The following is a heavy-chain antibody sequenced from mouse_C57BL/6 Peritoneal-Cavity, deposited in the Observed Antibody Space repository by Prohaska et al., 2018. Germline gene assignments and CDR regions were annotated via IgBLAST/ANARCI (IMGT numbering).Heavy chain of an antibody. Sequence: EVQLLETGGGLVQPGGSRGLSCEGSGFTFSGFWMSWFRQTPGKTLEWIGDIKSDGSTINYAPSIKDRFTIFRDNDKSTLYLQMSNVRSEDTATYFCMRYGNYWYFDVWGTGTTVTVSS. CDR1: GFTFSGFW. J-gene: IGHJ1*03. CDR2: IKSDGSTI. D-gene: IGHD2-1*01. CDR3: MRYGNYWYFDV. V-gene: IGHV11-2*01.